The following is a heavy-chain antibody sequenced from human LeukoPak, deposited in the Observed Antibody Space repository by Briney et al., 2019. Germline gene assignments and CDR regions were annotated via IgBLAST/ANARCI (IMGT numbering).Heavy chain of an antibody. D-gene: IGHD6-13*01. Sequence: GASVKVSCKASGYTFTSYYMHWVRQAPGQGLEWMGIINPSGGSTSYAQKFQGRVTMTRDTSTSTVYMEPSSLRSEDTAVYYCARGAPFSSWYVRGPAGTYYFDYWGQGTLVTVSS. CDR2: INPSGGST. CDR3: ARGAPFSSWYVRGPAGTYYFDY. J-gene: IGHJ4*02. V-gene: IGHV1-46*01. CDR1: GYTFTSYY.